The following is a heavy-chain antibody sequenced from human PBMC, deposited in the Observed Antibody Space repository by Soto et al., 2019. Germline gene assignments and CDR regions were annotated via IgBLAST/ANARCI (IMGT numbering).Heavy chain of an antibody. CDR1: GFTFSSYA. D-gene: IGHD7-27*01. J-gene: IGHJ6*02. CDR2: ISYDGSNK. CDR3: AKDLTQVDYYYYYYGMDV. V-gene: IGHV3-30*18. Sequence: GGSLSLSCAASGFTFSSYAMSWVRQAPGKGLEWVAVISYDGSNKYYADSVKGRFTISRDNSKNTLYLQMNSLRAEDTAVYYCAKDLTQVDYYYYYYGMDVWGQGTTVTVAS.